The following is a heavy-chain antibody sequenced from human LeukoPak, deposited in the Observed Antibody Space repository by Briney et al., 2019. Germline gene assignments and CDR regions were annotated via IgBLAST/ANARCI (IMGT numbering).Heavy chain of an antibody. D-gene: IGHD1-26*01. J-gene: IGHJ6*03. V-gene: IGHV4-34*01. CDR2: INHSGST. Sequence: SETLSLTCAVYGGSFSGYYWSWIRQPPGKGLEWIGEINHSGSTNYNPSLKSRVTISVDTSKNQFSLKLSSVTAADTAVYYCARLRIVGATSYYYYYMDVWGQGTLVTVSS. CDR3: ARLRIVGATSYYYYYMDV. CDR1: GGSFSGYY.